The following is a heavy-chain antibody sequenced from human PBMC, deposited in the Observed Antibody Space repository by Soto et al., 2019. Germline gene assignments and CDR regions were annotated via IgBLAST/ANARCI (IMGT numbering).Heavy chain of an antibody. CDR1: GFTVSSNY. D-gene: IGHD3-16*01. CDR3: AKGVSYYYGMDV. CDR2: ISGSGGRT. V-gene: IGHV3-23*01. J-gene: IGHJ6*02. Sequence: QPGGSLRLSCAASGFTVSSNYMSWVRQAPGKGLEWVSAISGSGGRTYYADSAKGRFTISRDNSKNTLYLQMNSLRAEDTAVYYCAKGVSYYYGMDVWGQGTTVTVSS.